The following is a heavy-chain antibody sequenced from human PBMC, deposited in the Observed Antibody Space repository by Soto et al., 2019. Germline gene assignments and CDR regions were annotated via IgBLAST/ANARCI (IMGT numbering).Heavy chain of an antibody. CDR2: IYYSGST. D-gene: IGHD4-17*01. Sequence: QVQLQESGPGLVKPSETLSLTCTVSGGSISSYYWSWIRQPPGKGLEWIGYIYYSGSTNYNPSLKSRVTISVDTSKNQFSLKLSSVTAADKAVYYCARADMTTVDYWGQGTLVTVSS. CDR3: ARADMTTVDY. V-gene: IGHV4-59*01. J-gene: IGHJ4*02. CDR1: GGSISSYY.